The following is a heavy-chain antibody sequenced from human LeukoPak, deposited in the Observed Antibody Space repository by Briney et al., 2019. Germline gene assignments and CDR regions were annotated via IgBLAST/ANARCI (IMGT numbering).Heavy chain of an antibody. D-gene: IGHD6-19*01. V-gene: IGHV3-7*01. J-gene: IGHJ4*02. Sequence: GGSLRLSCAASGFTSSSYWMSWVRQAPGKGLEWVANIKQDGSEKYYVDSVKGRFTISRDNAKNSLYLQMNSLRAEDTAVYYCARDRGSSGWYEFDSWGQGTPVTVSS. CDR1: GFTSSSYW. CDR3: ARDRGSSGWYEFDS. CDR2: IKQDGSEK.